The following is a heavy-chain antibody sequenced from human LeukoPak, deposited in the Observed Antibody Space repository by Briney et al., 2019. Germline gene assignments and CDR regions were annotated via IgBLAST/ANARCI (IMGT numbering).Heavy chain of an antibody. J-gene: IGHJ6*02. CDR1: GYTFTSYG. Sequence: GASVKVSCKASGYTFTSYGISWVRQAPGQGLEWMGWISAYNGNTNYAQKLQGRVTMTTDTSTSTAYMELRSLRSDDTAVYYCALGSVEQWLVRHGMDVWGQGTTVTVSS. V-gene: IGHV1-18*01. CDR2: ISAYNGNT. CDR3: ALGSVEQWLVRHGMDV. D-gene: IGHD6-19*01.